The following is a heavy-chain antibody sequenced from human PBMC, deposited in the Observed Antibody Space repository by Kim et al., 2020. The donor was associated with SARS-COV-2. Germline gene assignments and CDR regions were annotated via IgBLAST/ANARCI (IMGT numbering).Heavy chain of an antibody. CDR1: GFTFSNAW. J-gene: IGHJ3*02. D-gene: IGHD5-12*01. Sequence: GGSLRLSCAASGFTFSNAWMSWVRQAPGKGLEWVGRIKSKTDGGTTDYAAPVKGRFTISRDDSKNTLYLQMNSLKTEDTAVYYCTTDLFIVASWPPDAFDIWGQGTMVTVSS. CDR2: IKSKTDGGTT. V-gene: IGHV3-15*01. CDR3: TTDLFIVASWPPDAFDI.